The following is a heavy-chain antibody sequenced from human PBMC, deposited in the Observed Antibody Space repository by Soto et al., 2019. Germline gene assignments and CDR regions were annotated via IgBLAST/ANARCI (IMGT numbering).Heavy chain of an antibody. D-gene: IGHD3-3*01. Sequence: QVQLVQSGAEVKKPGASVKVSCKASGYTFTSYDINWVRQATGQGLEWMGWMNPNSGNTGYAQKFQGRVTMTRNTSISTAYMELSSLRSEDTAVYYCARALETYYDFWSGYRDYYYYYYMDVWGKGTTVTVSS. CDR1: GYTFTSYD. J-gene: IGHJ6*03. CDR2: MNPNSGNT. CDR3: ARALETYYDFWSGYRDYYYYYYMDV. V-gene: IGHV1-8*01.